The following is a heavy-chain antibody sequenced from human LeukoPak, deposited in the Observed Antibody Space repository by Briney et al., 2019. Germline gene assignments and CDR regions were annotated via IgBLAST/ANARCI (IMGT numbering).Heavy chain of an antibody. CDR1: GFTVSSCY. Sequence: QAGGSLRLSCAASGFTVSSCYMSWVRQAPGKGLEWVSVLYSDGSTYYADSVKGRFTISRDNSRNTLFLQMNNLRAEDTAFYYCARAAYDSNGYTANHDYWGQGTLVTVSS. J-gene: IGHJ4*02. CDR2: LYSDGST. D-gene: IGHD3-22*01. CDR3: ARAAYDSNGYTANHDY. V-gene: IGHV3-53*01.